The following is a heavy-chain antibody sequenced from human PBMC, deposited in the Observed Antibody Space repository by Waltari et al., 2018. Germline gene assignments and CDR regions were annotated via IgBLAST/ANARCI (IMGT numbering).Heavy chain of an antibody. Sequence: QVQLVESGGGVVQPGGSLRLSCAASGFTFSSYGMHWVRQAPGKGLEWVAFIRYDGSNKYYADSVKGRFTISRDKSKNTLYLQMNSLRAEDTAVYYCAKDLPYSSGFFDYWGQGTLVTVSS. J-gene: IGHJ4*02. V-gene: IGHV3-30*02. D-gene: IGHD6-19*01. CDR1: GFTFSSYG. CDR3: AKDLPYSSGFFDY. CDR2: IRYDGSNK.